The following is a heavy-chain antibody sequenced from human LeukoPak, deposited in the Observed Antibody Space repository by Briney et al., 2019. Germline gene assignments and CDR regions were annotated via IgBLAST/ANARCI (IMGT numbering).Heavy chain of an antibody. CDR1: GYTFTNYG. J-gene: IGHJ5*02. D-gene: IGHD4-23*01. Sequence: GASVKVSCKVSGYTFTNYGITWVRQAPGQGLEWMGWISGYNGHTKYAQKVQGRVTMTTDTSTTTDYMELSSLKSDDTAVYYCARDNSIHERGWWFDPWGQGTLVTVSS. CDR3: ARDNSIHERGWWFDP. V-gene: IGHV1-18*01. CDR2: ISGYNGHT.